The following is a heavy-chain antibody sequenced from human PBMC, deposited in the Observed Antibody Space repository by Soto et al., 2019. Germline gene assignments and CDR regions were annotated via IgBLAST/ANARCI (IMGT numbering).Heavy chain of an antibody. Sequence: SETLSLTCTVSGGSISSYYWSWIRQPPGKGLEWIGYIYYSGSTNYNPSLKSRVTISVDTSKNQSSLKLSSVTAADTAVYYCAGTLYSSSWSQYYYYYGMDVWGQGTTVTVSS. CDR1: GGSISSYY. D-gene: IGHD6-13*01. J-gene: IGHJ6*02. CDR2: IYYSGST. CDR3: AGTLYSSSWSQYYYYYGMDV. V-gene: IGHV4-59*01.